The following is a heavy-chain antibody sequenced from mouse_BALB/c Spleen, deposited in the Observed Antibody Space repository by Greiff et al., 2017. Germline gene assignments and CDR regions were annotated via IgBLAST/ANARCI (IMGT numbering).Heavy chain of an antibody. J-gene: IGHJ4*01. CDR2: ISSGGST. V-gene: IGHV5-6-5*01. CDR3: ARGYAYAMDY. CDR1: GFTFSSYA. Sequence: EVMLVESGGGLVKPGGSLKLSCAASGFTFSSYAMSWVRQTPEKRLEWVASISSGGSTYYPDSVKGRFTISRDNARNILYLQMSSLRSEDTAMYYCARGYAYAMDYWGQGTSVTVSS. D-gene: IGHD6-5*01.